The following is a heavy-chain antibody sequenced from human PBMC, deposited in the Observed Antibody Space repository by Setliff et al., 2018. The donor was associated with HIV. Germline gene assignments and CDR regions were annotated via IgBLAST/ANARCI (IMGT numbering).Heavy chain of an antibody. CDR1: GGSVTSYY. CDR3: ARIGWKQGAVGSFCDY. J-gene: IGHJ4*02. Sequence: PSETLSLTCTVSGGSVTSYYWSWIRQSPEKGLEWIGYIYHTGITNYNPSLKSRLSTSIDTSKNQFSLSLRSVTAADTAVYYCARIGWKQGAVGSFCDYWGQGALVTVSS. CDR2: IYHTGIT. D-gene: IGHD3-10*01. V-gene: IGHV4-59*02.